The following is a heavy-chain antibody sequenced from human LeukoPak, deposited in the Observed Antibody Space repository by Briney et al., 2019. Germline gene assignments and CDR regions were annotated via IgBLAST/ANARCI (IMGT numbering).Heavy chain of an antibody. CDR3: AKAQPEHCYYDSSGYYWA. V-gene: IGHV3-23*01. D-gene: IGHD3-22*01. CDR2: ISGSGGST. J-gene: IGHJ5*02. CDR1: GFTFSSYG. Sequence: GGSLRLSCAASGFTFSSYGMSWVRQAPGKGLEWVSAISGSGGSTYYADSVKGRFTISRDNSKNTLYLQMNSLRAEDTAVYYCAKAQPEHCYYDSSGYYWAWGQGTLVTVSS.